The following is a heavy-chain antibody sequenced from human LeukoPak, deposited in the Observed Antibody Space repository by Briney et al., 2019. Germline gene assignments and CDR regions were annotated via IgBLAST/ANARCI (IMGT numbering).Heavy chain of an antibody. Sequence: GGSLRLTCTASGFSLSALSMNWVRQAPGEGPEWLSFISTSSSTIYYADSVKGRFTISRDNAKNSIYLQMNSLRAEDTAVYYCAKEGRIAVAGLDYWGQGTLVTVSS. D-gene: IGHD6-19*01. J-gene: IGHJ4*02. CDR3: AKEGRIAVAGLDY. CDR2: ISTSSSTI. V-gene: IGHV3-48*01. CDR1: GFSLSALS.